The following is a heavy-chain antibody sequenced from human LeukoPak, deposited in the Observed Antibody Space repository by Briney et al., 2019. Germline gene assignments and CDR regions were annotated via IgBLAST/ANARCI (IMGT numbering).Heavy chain of an antibody. J-gene: IGHJ4*02. V-gene: IGHV4-30-2*01. Sequence: SETLSLTCAVSGGSISSGGYSWSWIRQPPGKGLEWIVYIYHSGSTYYNPSLKSRVTISVDRSKNQFSLKLSSVTAADTAMYFCARGGFYGHPFDFGGQGILVAVSS. CDR3: ARGGFYGHPFDF. D-gene: IGHD3-10*01. CDR1: GGSISSGGYS. CDR2: IYHSGST.